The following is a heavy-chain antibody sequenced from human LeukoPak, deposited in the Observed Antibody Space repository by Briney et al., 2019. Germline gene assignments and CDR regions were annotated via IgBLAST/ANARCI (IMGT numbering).Heavy chain of an antibody. Sequence: ASVKVSCKAFGYTYTAYYMHWVGQAPGHGREWMGWISPNSGGTNYAQKFQGRVTMTRDTSISTVYMELSRLRSDDTAVYYCVREHSWDANWFDPWGQGTLVTVSS. J-gene: IGHJ5*02. CDR3: VREHSWDANWFDP. D-gene: IGHD1-26*01. CDR1: GYTYTAYY. V-gene: IGHV1-2*02. CDR2: ISPNSGGT.